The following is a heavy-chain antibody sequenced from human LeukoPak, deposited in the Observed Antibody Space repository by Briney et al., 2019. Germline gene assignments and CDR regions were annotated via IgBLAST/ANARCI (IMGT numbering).Heavy chain of an antibody. V-gene: IGHV1-18*01. CDR1: GYTFTSYG. CDR3: ARVPIAAAATTYYYYYYYMGV. Sequence: ASVKVSCKASGYTFTSYGISWVRQAPGQGLEWMGWISAYNGNTNYAQKLQGRVTMTTDTSTSTAYMELRSLRSDDTAVYYCARVPIAAAATTYYYYYYYMGVWGKGTTVTVSS. CDR2: ISAYNGNT. J-gene: IGHJ6*03. D-gene: IGHD6-13*01.